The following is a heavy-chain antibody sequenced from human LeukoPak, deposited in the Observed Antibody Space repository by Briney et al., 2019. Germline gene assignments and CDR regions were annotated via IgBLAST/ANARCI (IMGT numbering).Heavy chain of an antibody. CDR2: IIPIFGTA. CDR3: ARDQFIEYSSSDCFDP. D-gene: IGHD6-6*01. Sequence: ASVKVSCKASGYTFTSYGISWVRQAPGQGLEWMGGIIPIFGTANYAQKFQGRVTITADESTSTAYMELSSLRSEDTAVYYCARDQFIEYSSSDCFDPWGQGTLVTVSS. V-gene: IGHV1-69*13. J-gene: IGHJ5*02. CDR1: GYTFTSYG.